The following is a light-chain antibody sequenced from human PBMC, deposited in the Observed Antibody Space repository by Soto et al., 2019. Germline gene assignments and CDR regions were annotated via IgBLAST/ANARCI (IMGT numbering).Light chain of an antibody. J-gene: IGKJ4*01. CDR1: QGINKW. CDR3: QQANSFPLT. CDR2: AAS. V-gene: IGKV1-12*01. Sequence: DIQMTQSPSSVSAAVGDRVTITCRASQGINKWLAWYQQKPDKAPQLLISAASTLRSGVPSRFSGSGSGTDFILTISNLQPEDFATYLCQQANSFPLTVGGGTKVDIK.